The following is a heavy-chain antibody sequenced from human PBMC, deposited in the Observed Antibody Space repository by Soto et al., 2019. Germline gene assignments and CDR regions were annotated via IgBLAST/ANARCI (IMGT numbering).Heavy chain of an antibody. V-gene: IGHV1-69*02. CDR2: IIPILGIA. CDR1: GGTFSSYT. D-gene: IGHD2-2*01. Sequence: SVKVSCKASGGTFSSYTISWVRQAPGQGLEWMGRIIPILGIANYAQKFQGRVTITADKSTSTAYMELSSLRSEDTAVYYCARAGFYCSSTSCYAGVYYYYGMDVWGQGTTVTVSS. J-gene: IGHJ6*02. CDR3: ARAGFYCSSTSCYAGVYYYYGMDV.